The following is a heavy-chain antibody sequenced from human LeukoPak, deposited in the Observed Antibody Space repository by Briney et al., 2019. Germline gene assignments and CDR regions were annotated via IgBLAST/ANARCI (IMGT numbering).Heavy chain of an antibody. CDR2: IKQDGSEK. D-gene: IGHD2-2*01. CDR1: GFTFSSYW. CDR3: AREGYCSSTSCYGRYYYGMDV. J-gene: IGHJ6*02. V-gene: IGHV3-7*03. Sequence: PGGSLRLSCAASGFTFSSYWMSWVRQAPGKGLEWVANIKQDGSEKYYVDSVKGRFTISRDNAKNSLYLQMNSLRAEDTAVYYCAREGYCSSTSCYGRYYYGMDVWGQGTTVTVSS.